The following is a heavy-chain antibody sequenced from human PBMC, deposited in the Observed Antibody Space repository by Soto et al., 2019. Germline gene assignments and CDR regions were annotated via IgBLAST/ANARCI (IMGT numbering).Heavy chain of an antibody. V-gene: IGHV3-23*01. CDR1: GLTFSNYA. D-gene: IGHD1-7*01. J-gene: IGHJ4*02. CDR3: AKNQERELPRVIDF. Sequence: GGSLRVSCATSGLTFSNYAMSWVRQAPGGGLEWVSSMSGSSSTTYYADSVRGRFTISRDRSKNTLYLQMSSLRAEDTALYYCAKNQERELPRVIDFWGQGTLVTVSS. CDR2: MSGSSSTT.